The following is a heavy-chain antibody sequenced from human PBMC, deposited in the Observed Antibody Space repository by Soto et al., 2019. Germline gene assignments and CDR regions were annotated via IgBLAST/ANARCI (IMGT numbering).Heavy chain of an antibody. CDR2: MNPNSGNT. J-gene: IGHJ6*02. D-gene: IGHD3-22*01. V-gene: IGHV1-8*01. Sequence: GASVKVSCKASGYTFTSYDINWVRQATGQGLEWMGWMNPNSGNTGYAQKFQGRVTMTRNTSISTAYMELSSLRSEDTAVYYCARVYYDSTFYYYYGMDVWGQGPTVTVSS. CDR1: GYTFTSYD. CDR3: ARVYYDSTFYYYYGMDV.